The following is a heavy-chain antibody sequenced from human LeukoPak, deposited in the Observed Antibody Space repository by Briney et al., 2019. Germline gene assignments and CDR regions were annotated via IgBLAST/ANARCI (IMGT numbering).Heavy chain of an antibody. Sequence: PSETLSLTCTVSGGSISDYYWSWIRQPPGKGLERIGYVYYSGSTSYNPSLKSRVTISVDTSKNQFSLKVSSVTAADTALYYCARGHLVFAYWGQGTLVTVSS. CDR2: VYYSGST. CDR3: ARGHLVFAY. D-gene: IGHD6-6*01. CDR1: GGSISDYY. V-gene: IGHV4-59*01. J-gene: IGHJ4*02.